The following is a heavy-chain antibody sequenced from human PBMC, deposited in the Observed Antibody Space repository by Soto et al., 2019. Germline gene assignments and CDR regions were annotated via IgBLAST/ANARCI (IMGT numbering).Heavy chain of an antibody. Sequence: ASVDVSCKASGYSFTNYAIQWVRQAPGQSLEWMGWINAGDGRTRYSEKYQGRVTITRDTSATIAYMELSSLRSEDTAVYYCAKAIWDSGNYYFDYWGQGTLVTVSS. CDR1: GYSFTNYA. J-gene: IGHJ4*02. V-gene: IGHV1-3*01. CDR3: AKAIWDSGNYYFDY. D-gene: IGHD1-26*01. CDR2: INAGDGRT.